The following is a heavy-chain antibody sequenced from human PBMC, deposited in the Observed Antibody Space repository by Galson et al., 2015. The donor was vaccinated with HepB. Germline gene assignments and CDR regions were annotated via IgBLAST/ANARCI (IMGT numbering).Heavy chain of an antibody. Sequence: LRLSCAASGFNFSRFAIHWVRQAPGKGLECVALRDSVKGRFTISTDNSKNTVSLLIHSLRDEDTGIYYCARSAAAARHFDFWGQGTLLTVSS. V-gene: IGHV3-33*01. CDR3: ARSAAAARHFDF. D-gene: IGHD6-13*01. J-gene: IGHJ4*02. CDR1: GFNFSRFA.